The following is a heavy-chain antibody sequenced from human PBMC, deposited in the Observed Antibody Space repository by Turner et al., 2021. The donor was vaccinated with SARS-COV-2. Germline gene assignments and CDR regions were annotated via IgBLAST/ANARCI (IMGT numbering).Heavy chain of an antibody. CDR1: GGSISSGSYY. D-gene: IGHD5-18*01. J-gene: IGHJ5*02. Sequence: QVQLQESGPGLVKPSQTLSLTCTVSGGSISSGSYYWSWIRQPAGKGLEWIGRIYTSGSTNYTPSLKSRVTISVDTSKNQFSLKLSSVTAADTAVYYCVIQLYAYNWFDPWGQGTLVTVSS. CDR3: VIQLYAYNWFDP. V-gene: IGHV4-61*02. CDR2: IYTSGST.